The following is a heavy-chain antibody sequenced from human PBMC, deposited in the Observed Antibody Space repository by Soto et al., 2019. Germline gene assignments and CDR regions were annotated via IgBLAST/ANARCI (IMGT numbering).Heavy chain of an antibody. CDR1: GFTFSSNY. V-gene: IGHV3-53*01. CDR2: IYSGGST. D-gene: IGHD4-17*01. Sequence: GGSLRLSYAASGFTFSSNYMSWVRQAPGKGLEWVSVIYSGGSTYYADSVKGRFTISRDNSKNTLYLQMNSLRAEDTAVYYCARDYGGNSGFDYWGQGTLVTVSS. CDR3: ARDYGGNSGFDY. J-gene: IGHJ4*02.